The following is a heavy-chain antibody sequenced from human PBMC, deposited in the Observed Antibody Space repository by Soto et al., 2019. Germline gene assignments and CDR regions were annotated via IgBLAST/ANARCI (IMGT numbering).Heavy chain of an antibody. CDR3: AIWGSSTSCFHDD. D-gene: IGHD2-2*01. J-gene: IGHJ4*02. Sequence: EVQLLESGGGLVQPGGSLRLSCAASGFTFSSYAMSWVRQAPGKGLEWVSAISGSGGSTYYADSVKGRFTISRDNSKNTRYLQMNSRRAEDTDVYYCAIWGSSTSCFHDDWGQGTLVTVSS. CDR1: GFTFSSYA. CDR2: ISGSGGST. V-gene: IGHV3-23*01.